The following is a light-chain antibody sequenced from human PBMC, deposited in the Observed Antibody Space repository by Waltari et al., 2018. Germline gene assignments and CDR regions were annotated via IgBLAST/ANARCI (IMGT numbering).Light chain of an antibody. CDR2: GNS. V-gene: IGLV1-40*01. J-gene: IGLJ2*01. CDR1: SSNIGAGYD. CDR3: RSYDSSLSGHVV. Sequence: QSVLTQPPSVSGAPGQRVTISCTGSSSNIGAGYDLHWYQQLPGTAPKLLIYGNSNRPPEVPDRFSCSKSGTSASLAITGLQAEDEADYYCRSYDSSLSGHVVFGGGTKLTVL.